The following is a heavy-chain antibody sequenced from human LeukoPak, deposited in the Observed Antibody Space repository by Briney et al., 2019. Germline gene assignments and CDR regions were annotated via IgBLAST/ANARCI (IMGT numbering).Heavy chain of an antibody. CDR1: GFTFSSYA. CDR2: ISHSGGTT. V-gene: IGHV3-23*01. CDR3: AKSQLGYCSGGSCFDAFDI. Sequence: SGGSLRLSCSASGFTFSSYAMSWVRQAPRKGLEWVSAISHSGGTTYYADSMKGRFTISRENSKNTLYLHMNSLRAEDTAVFYCAKSQLGYCSGGSCFDAFDIWGQGTMVTVSS. J-gene: IGHJ3*02. D-gene: IGHD2-15*01.